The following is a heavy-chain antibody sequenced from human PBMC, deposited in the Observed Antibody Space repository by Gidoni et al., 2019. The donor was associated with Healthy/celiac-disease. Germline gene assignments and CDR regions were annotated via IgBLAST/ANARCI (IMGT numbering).Heavy chain of an antibody. CDR1: GGSFSGSY. CDR3: ARGRGVSAYYYYYYMDV. Sequence: QVQLQQWGAGLLKPSETLSFTCAAYGGSFSGSYWSWIRQPPGKGQEWIGEINHSGSTNYNPSIKSRVTISVETSKNQFSLKLSSVTAADAAVYYCARGRGVSAYYYYYYMDVWGKGTTVTVSS. J-gene: IGHJ6*03. V-gene: IGHV4-34*01. CDR2: INHSGST. D-gene: IGHD1-26*01.